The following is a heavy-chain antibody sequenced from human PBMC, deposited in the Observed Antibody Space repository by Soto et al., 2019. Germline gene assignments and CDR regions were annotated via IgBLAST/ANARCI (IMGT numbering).Heavy chain of an antibody. CDR1: GFTFSSYW. D-gene: IGHD3-10*01. CDR3: ARDKRVALLWFGEWNKGDDLPVDFDY. CDR2: INSDGSST. V-gene: IGHV3-74*01. Sequence: GGSLRLSCAASGFTFSSYWMHWVRQAPGKGLVWVSRINSDGSSTSYADSVKGRFTISRDNAKNTLYLQMNSLRAEDTAVYYCARDKRVALLWFGEWNKGDDLPVDFDYWGQGTLVTVSS. J-gene: IGHJ4*02.